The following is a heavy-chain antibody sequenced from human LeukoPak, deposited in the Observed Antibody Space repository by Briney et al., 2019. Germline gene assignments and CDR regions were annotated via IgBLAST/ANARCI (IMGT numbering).Heavy chain of an antibody. CDR1: RFIFSTYG. CDR2: ISYDVSYE. J-gene: IGHJ4*02. CDR3: GKGGRETGASARPWDFNY. D-gene: IGHD1-26*01. V-gene: IGHV3-30*18. Sequence: GGSLRLSCAASRFIFSTYGMHWVRQAPGKGLEWVAVISYDVSYESYADSVKGRFTISRDNSKNTLYLQINSLRVEDKAVYYCGKGGRETGASARPWDFNYWGQGALVTVSS.